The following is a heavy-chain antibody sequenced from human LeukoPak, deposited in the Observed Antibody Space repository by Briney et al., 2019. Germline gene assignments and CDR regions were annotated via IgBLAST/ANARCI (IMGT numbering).Heavy chain of an antibody. Sequence: ASETLSLTCTVSGGSISSYYWSWIRQPPGKGLEWIGYIYYSGSTNYNPSLKSRVTISVDTSKNQFSLKLSSVTAADTAVYYCAREHRPYYYYGMDVRGQGTTVTVSS. CDR3: AREHRPYYYYGMDV. CDR2: IYYSGST. J-gene: IGHJ6*02. CDR1: GGSISSYY. V-gene: IGHV4-59*01.